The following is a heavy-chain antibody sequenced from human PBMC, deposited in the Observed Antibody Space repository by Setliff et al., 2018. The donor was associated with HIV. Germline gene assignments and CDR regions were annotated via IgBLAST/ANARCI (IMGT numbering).Heavy chain of an antibody. CDR3: ARRVQGSNWYSRYYYYYIDV. V-gene: IGHV1-18*01. Sequence: GASLKVSCKASGYTFTSYGISWVRQAPGQGLEWMGWISAYNGNTNYAQKLQGRVTMTTDTSTRTAYMELRSLRSDDTVVYYCARRVQGSNWYSRYYYYYIDVWGKGTTVTVSS. J-gene: IGHJ6*03. CDR2: ISAYNGNT. CDR1: GYTFTSYG. D-gene: IGHD6-13*01.